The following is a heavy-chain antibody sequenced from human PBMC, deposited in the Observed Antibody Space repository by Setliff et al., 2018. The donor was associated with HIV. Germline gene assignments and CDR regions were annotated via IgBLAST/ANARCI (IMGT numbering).Heavy chain of an antibody. CDR3: ATGSGWPFLGY. D-gene: IGHD6-19*01. Sequence: PSETRSLTCTVAGGSIGISPYYWGWIRQPPGKGLEWIGHIYTSGSTNYNPSRKSRVIISVDTSNNQFSLNLTSVTAADPAVYYCATGSGWPFLGYWGQATLVTVSS. CDR2: IYTSGST. CDR1: GGSIGISPYY. J-gene: IGHJ4*02. V-gene: IGHV4-61*05.